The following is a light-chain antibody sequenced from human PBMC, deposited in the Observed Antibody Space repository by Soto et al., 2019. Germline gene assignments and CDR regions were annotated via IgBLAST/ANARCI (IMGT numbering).Light chain of an antibody. CDR2: DAS. V-gene: IGKV3-11*01. CDR3: QQRSGWPRT. J-gene: IGKJ1*01. CDR1: PSVSNY. Sequence: EIVLAQSPATLSLSPGERATLSCRTSPSVSNYLAWYQQKPGQAPRLLMYDASNRATGIPARFSGSGSGTDFTLTISSLEPEDFALYYCQQRSGWPRTFGQGTKVDI.